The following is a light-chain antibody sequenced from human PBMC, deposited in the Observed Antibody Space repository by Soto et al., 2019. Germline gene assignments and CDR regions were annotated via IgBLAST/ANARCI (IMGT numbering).Light chain of an antibody. CDR1: SSDIGGYDY. J-gene: IGLJ1*01. CDR3: CSYTRTSNHYF. Sequence: QSALTRPASVSGSAGQSITISCTGTSSDIGGYDYVSWYQHRPGKAPKLMIYEVRYRPSGVSNRFSGSKSGNTASLTISGLQAEDEAVYYCCSYTRTSNHYFFGSGTKVTVX. CDR2: EVR. V-gene: IGLV2-14*01.